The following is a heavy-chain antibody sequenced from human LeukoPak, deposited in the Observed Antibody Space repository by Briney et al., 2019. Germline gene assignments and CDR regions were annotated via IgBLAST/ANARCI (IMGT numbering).Heavy chain of an antibody. V-gene: IGHV1-18*01. CDR2: ISAYNGNT. J-gene: IGHJ4*02. CDR3: ARDFSGNTGKVVDY. Sequence: ASVKVSCKASGYTFTSYGISWVRQAPGQGLEWMGWISAYNGNTNYAQKLQGRVTMTTDTSTSTAYMELRSLRSDDTAVYHCARDFSGNTGKVVDYWGQGTLVTVSS. D-gene: IGHD1/OR15-1a*01. CDR1: GYTFTSYG.